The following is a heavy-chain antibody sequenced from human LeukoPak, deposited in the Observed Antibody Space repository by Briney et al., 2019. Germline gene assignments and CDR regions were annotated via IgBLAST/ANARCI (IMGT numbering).Heavy chain of an antibody. Sequence: QPGRSLRLSCAASGFTFSSYGMHWVRQAPGKGLEWVAVIWYDGSNKYYADSVKGRFTISRDNSKNTLYLQMNSLRAEDTAVYYCARDGGLYSSSWFDYWGQGTPVTVSS. CDR2: IWYDGSNK. CDR3: ARDGGLYSSSWFDY. CDR1: GFTFSSYG. J-gene: IGHJ4*02. D-gene: IGHD6-13*01. V-gene: IGHV3-33*01.